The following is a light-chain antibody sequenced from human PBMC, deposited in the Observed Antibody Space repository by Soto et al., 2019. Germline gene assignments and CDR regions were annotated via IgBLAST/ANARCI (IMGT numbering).Light chain of an antibody. CDR1: QSLLHSNGYNF. CDR2: LGS. Sequence: EIVMTQSPLCLPVTPGEPASISCRSSQSLLHSNGYNFLDWYLQKPGQSPQLLIYLGSNRASGVPDRFSGSGSGSDFTLRISRVEAEDVGIYYCMQALQTPYTVGQGTKLEIK. V-gene: IGKV2-28*01. CDR3: MQALQTPYT. J-gene: IGKJ2*01.